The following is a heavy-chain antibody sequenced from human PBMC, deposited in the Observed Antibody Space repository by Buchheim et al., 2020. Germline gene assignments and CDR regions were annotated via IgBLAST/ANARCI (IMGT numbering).Heavy chain of an antibody. CDR2: ISYDGSNK. CDR3: ARDGIVSSPHYFDY. V-gene: IGHV3-30-3*01. J-gene: IGHJ4*02. CDR1: GFTFSSYA. Sequence: QVQLVESGGGVVQPGRSLRLSCAASGFTFSSYAMHWVRQAPGKGLEWVAVISYDGSNKYYADSVKGRFTISRDNSKNTLYLQMNSLRAEDTAVYYCARDGIVSSPHYFDYWGQGTL. D-gene: IGHD2-2*01.